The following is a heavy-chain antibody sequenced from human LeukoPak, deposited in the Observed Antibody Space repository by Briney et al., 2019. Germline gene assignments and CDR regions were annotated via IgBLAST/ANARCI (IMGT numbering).Heavy chain of an antibody. CDR3: AKFPSQQLVYFDY. CDR1: GFTFSSYA. J-gene: IGHJ4*02. Sequence: GGSLRLSCAASGFTFSSYAMSWVRQAPGKGLEWVSAISGSGGSTYYADSVKGQFTISRDNSKNTLYLQMNSLRAEDTAVYYCAKFPSQQLVYFDYWGQGTLVAVSS. V-gene: IGHV3-23*01. D-gene: IGHD6-13*01. CDR2: ISGSGGST.